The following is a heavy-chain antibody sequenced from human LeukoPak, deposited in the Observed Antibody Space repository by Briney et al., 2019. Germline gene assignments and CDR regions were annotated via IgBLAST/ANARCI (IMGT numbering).Heavy chain of an antibody. D-gene: IGHD4-11*01. CDR1: GGSISSGGYS. CDR3: ARAPETTVTTSWFDP. CDR2: IYHSGST. J-gene: IGHJ5*02. V-gene: IGHV4-30-2*01. Sequence: PSQTLSLTCAVSGGSISSGGYSWSWIRQPPGKGLEWIGYIYHSGSTYYNPSLKSRVTISVDRSKNQFSLKLSSVTAADTAVYYCARAPETTVTTSWFDPWGQGTLVTVSS.